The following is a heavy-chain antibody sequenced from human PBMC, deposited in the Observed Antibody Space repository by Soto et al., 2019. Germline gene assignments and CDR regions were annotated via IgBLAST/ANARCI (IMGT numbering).Heavy chain of an antibody. Sequence: EVQLVESGGDLVQPGGSLRLSCAASGLTFSTYWMHWVRQAPGEGLVWLSHINSDGSSTTYADSVKGRFTISRDNAKNTLYLQMNSLRAEDTAVYYCARGMSSGCRYDTLDPWGQGTMVTVSS. J-gene: IGHJ3*01. V-gene: IGHV3-74*01. CDR2: INSDGSST. CDR1: GLTFSTYW. D-gene: IGHD3-22*01. CDR3: ARGMSSGCRYDTLDP.